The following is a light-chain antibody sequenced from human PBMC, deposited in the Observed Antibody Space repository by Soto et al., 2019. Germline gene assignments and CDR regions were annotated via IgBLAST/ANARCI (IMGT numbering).Light chain of an antibody. CDR3: CSYAGSYTWV. J-gene: IGLJ3*02. CDR2: DVS. V-gene: IGLV2-11*01. CDR1: SSDVGDYNY. Sequence: QSVLTQPRSVSGSPGQSVTISCTGTSSDVGDYNYVSWYQQRPGKAPKLMIYDVSKRPSGVPDRFSGSKSGNTASLTISGLQADDEADYYCCSYAGSYTWVFGGGTKVTVL.